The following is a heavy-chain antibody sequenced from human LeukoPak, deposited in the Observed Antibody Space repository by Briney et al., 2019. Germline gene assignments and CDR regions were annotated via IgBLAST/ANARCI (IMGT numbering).Heavy chain of an antibody. CDR2: ISYDGSNK. CDR1: GFTFSSYG. D-gene: IGHD3-22*01. V-gene: IGHV3-30*18. J-gene: IGHJ4*02. Sequence: HPGRSLRLSCAAFGFTFSSYGMHWVRQAPGKGLEWVAVISYDGSNKYYADSVKGRFTISRDNSKNTLYLQMNSLRAEDTAVYYCAKDGVNYYDSSGYYPPGSPVNYWGQGTLVTVSS. CDR3: AKDGVNYYDSSGYYPPGSPVNY.